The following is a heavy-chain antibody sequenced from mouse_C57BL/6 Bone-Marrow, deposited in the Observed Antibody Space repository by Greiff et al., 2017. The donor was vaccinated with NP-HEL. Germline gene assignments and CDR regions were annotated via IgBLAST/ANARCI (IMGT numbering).Heavy chain of an antibody. CDR1: GYSFTDYN. D-gene: IGHD1-1*01. Sequence: EVQLQQSGPELVKPGASVKISCKASGYSFTDYNMNWVKQSNGKSLEWIGVINPNYGTTSYNQKFKGKATLTVDQSSSTAYMQLNSLTSKDSAVYYCALSITTVVGDAMDYWGQGTSVTVSS. J-gene: IGHJ4*01. CDR3: ALSITTVVGDAMDY. CDR2: INPNYGTT. V-gene: IGHV1-39*01.